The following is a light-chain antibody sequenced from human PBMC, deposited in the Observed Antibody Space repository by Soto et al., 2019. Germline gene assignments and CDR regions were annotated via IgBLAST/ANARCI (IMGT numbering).Light chain of an antibody. CDR1: SSDVGTYNY. J-gene: IGLJ3*02. CDR3: TSYTTTDTLV. CDR2: EVS. V-gene: IGLV2-14*01. Sequence: QSALTQPASVSGSPGQAITISCTGTSSDVGTYNYVSWYQQYAGKAPKLLIYEVSNRPSGVSNRFSGSKSGNAASLTISGLQAEDEADYYCTSYTTTDTLVFGGGTKLTVL.